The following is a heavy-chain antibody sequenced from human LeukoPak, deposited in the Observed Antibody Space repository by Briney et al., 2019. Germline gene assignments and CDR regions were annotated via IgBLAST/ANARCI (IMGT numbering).Heavy chain of an antibody. V-gene: IGHV1-69*01. Sequence: GASVKVSCTASGGTFSSYAISWVRQAPGQGLEWMGGIIPIFGTANYAQKFQGRVTITADESTSTAYMELSSLRSEDTAVYYCARREWLLNLFDYWGQGTLVTVSS. D-gene: IGHD3-3*01. CDR1: GGTFSSYA. CDR2: IIPIFGTA. CDR3: ARREWLLNLFDY. J-gene: IGHJ4*02.